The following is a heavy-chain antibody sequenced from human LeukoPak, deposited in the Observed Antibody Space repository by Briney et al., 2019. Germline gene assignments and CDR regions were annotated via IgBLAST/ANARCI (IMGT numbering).Heavy chain of an antibody. CDR3: AKEVCSGGSCYFWFDP. Sequence: PGGSLRLSCAASGFTFSSYWMSWVRQAPGKGLEWVANIKQDGSEKYYVDSVKGRFTISRDNAKNSLYLQMNSLRAEDMALYYCAKEVCSGGSCYFWFDPWGQGTLVTVSS. CDR1: GFTFSSYW. D-gene: IGHD2-15*01. CDR2: IKQDGSEK. J-gene: IGHJ5*02. V-gene: IGHV3-7*03.